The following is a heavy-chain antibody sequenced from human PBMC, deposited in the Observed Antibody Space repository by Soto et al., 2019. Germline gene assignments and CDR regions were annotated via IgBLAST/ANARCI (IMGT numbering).Heavy chain of an antibody. Sequence: QVQLVESGGGVVQPGRSLRLSCAASGFTFSSYAMHCVRQAPGKGLEWVAVISYDGSNKYYADSVKGRFTISRDNSKNTLYLQMNSLRAEDTAVYYCARGSSSARPLWRVIDYWGQGTLVTVSS. D-gene: IGHD6-6*01. CDR1: GFTFSSYA. V-gene: IGHV3-30-3*01. CDR2: ISYDGSNK. J-gene: IGHJ4*02. CDR3: ARGSSSARPLWRVIDY.